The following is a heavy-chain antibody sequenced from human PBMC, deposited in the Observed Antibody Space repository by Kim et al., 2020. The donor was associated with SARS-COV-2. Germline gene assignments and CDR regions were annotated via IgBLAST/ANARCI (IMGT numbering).Heavy chain of an antibody. V-gene: IGHV4-34*01. CDR2: INHSGST. CDR1: GGSFSGYY. Sequence: SETLSLTCAVYGGSFSGYYWSWIRQPPGKGLEWIGEINHSGSTNYNPSLKSRVTISVDTSKNQFSLKLSSVTAADTAVYYCASIHPLERRYYGMDVWGQGTTCTVSS. CDR3: ASIHPLERRYYGMDV. D-gene: IGHD1-1*01. J-gene: IGHJ6*02.